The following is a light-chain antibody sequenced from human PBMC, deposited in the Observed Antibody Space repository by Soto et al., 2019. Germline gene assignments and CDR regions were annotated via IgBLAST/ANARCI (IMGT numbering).Light chain of an antibody. CDR2: DVS. CDR1: SSDVGGYNY. V-gene: IGLV2-14*01. J-gene: IGLJ3*02. CDR3: SSYTSSSTWV. Sequence: QSALTQPASVSGSPGQSITISCTGTSSDVGGYNYVSWYQQHPGKAPKLMIYDVSDRPSGVSNRFSGSKSGNTASLTISGLLNEDEADYYCSSYTSSSTWVFGGGTKLTVL.